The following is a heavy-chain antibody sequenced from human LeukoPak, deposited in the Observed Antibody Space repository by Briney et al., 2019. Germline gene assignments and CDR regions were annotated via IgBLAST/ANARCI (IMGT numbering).Heavy chain of an antibody. J-gene: IGHJ4*02. CDR2: ISGYQGST. V-gene: IGHV1-18*01. Sequence: ASVNVSCKASGYTFTNYGITWVRQAPGQGLEWMGWISGYQGSTKYAQNFQGRVTMTIDTYTSTAYMDLRSMSSDDKAIYFCARSDLGTITAGPFNWGQGTLVAVSS. CDR1: GYTFTNYG. CDR3: ARSDLGTITAGPFN. D-gene: IGHD5-24*01.